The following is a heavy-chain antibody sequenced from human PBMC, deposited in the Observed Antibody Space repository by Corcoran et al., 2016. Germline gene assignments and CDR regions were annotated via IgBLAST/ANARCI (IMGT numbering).Heavy chain of an antibody. CDR2: IYIGGST. D-gene: IGHD6-13*01. CDR3: ATDGYSSSWYWVGGPYGMDV. Sequence: EVQLVESGGGLIQPGGSLRLSCAASGFTVSSNYMSWVRQAPGKGLEWVSVIYIGGSTYYADSVKGGFTISSDNSKNKRYLQMNSLRAEDTAVYYCATDGYSSSWYWVGGPYGMDVWGQGTTVTVSS. J-gene: IGHJ6*02. V-gene: IGHV3-53*01. CDR1: GFTVSSNY.